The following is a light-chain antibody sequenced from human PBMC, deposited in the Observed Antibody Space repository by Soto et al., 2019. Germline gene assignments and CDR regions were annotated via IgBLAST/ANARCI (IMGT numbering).Light chain of an antibody. CDR1: QSVGNW. CDR2: DVS. Sequence: DIQMTQSPSTLSASVGDRVTITCRASQSVGNWLAWYQHKPGKAPKLLIYDVSSLESGVPSRFSGSGSGTEFTLTISSLQPDDFATYHCQQYNSYSTFGQGTKVDIK. V-gene: IGKV1-5*01. J-gene: IGKJ1*01. CDR3: QQYNSYST.